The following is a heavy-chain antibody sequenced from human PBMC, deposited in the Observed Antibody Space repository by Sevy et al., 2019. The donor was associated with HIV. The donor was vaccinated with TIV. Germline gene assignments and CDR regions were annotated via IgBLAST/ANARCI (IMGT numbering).Heavy chain of an antibody. V-gene: IGHV1-69*13. CDR2: IIPIFRTA. CDR3: ARGGGRHYNASGVGNF. J-gene: IGHJ4*02. D-gene: IGHD2-15*01. Sequence: ASVKVSCKASGGTFNTYAINWVRQAPGQGPERMGGIIPIFRTANYAQKFQGRVTITADESTRTAYMELSSLRSEDTAMYYCARGGGRHYNASGVGNFWGQGTPVTVSS. CDR1: GGTFNTYA.